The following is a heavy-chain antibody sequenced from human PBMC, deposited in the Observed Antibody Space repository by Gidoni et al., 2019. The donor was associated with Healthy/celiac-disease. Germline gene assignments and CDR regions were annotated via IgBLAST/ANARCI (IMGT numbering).Heavy chain of an antibody. CDR1: GGSISSYY. J-gene: IGHJ4*02. D-gene: IGHD3-9*01. CDR2: IYYSGST. CDR3: ARHEIALADYDILTGYSLSPGLLYY. V-gene: IGHV4-59*08. Sequence: QVQLQESGPGLVKPSETLSLTCTVSGGSISSYYWSWIRQPPGKGLEWIGYIYYSGSTNYNPSLKSRVTISVDTSKNQFSLKLSSVTAADTAVYYCARHEIALADYDILTGYSLSPGLLYYWGQGTLVTVSS.